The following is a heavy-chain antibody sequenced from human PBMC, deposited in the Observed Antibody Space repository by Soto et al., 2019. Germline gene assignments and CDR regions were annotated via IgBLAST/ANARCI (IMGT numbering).Heavy chain of an antibody. J-gene: IGHJ4*02. D-gene: IGHD3-16*01. CDR1: GFTFSNYA. CDR2: IGANGANR. Sequence: VQVLESGGGLVQPGESLRLSCAASGFTFSNYAMCWVRQAPGKGLEWVSSIGANGANRYYVESVRGRFSISRDNSKNILYLQMNRLRADDTAVYYCVSPPDFTDYCGQGTLVTVSS. V-gene: IGHV3-23*01. CDR3: VSPPDFTDY.